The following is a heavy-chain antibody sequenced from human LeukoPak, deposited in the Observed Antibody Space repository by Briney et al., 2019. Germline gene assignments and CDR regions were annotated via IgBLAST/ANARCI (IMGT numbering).Heavy chain of an antibody. CDR1: GGSFSGYY. CDR2: INHSGST. D-gene: IGHD3-3*01. V-gene: IGHV4-34*01. Sequence: SETLSLTCSVYGGSFSGYYWSWIRQPPGKGLEWIGEINHSGSTNYNPSLKSRVTISVDTSKNQFSLKLSSVTAADTAVYYCARQGYDFWSGYYYFDYWGQGTLVTVSS. J-gene: IGHJ4*02. CDR3: ARQGYDFWSGYYYFDY.